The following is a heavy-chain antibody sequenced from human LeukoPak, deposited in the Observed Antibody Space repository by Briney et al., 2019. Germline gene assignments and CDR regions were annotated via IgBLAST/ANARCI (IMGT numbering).Heavy chain of an antibody. CDR1: GGSISSSSYY. CDR2: IYYSGST. Sequence: SETLSLTCTVSGGSISSSSYYWGWIRQPPGKGLEWIGSIYYSGSTYYNPSLKSRVTISVDTSKNQFSLKLSSVTAADTAVYYCASGFGELFYDYWGQGTLVTVSS. D-gene: IGHD3-10*01. V-gene: IGHV4-39*01. CDR3: ASGFGELFYDY. J-gene: IGHJ4*02.